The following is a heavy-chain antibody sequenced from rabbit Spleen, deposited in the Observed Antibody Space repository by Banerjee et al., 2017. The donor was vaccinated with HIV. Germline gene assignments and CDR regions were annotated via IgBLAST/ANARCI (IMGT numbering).Heavy chain of an antibody. J-gene: IGHJ4*01. D-gene: IGHD4-1*01. CDR1: GVSFSSSSY. CDR3: ARDLDGVIGWNFGW. V-gene: IGHV1S45*01. CDR2: IDIGSSGFT. Sequence: QEQLEESGGDLVKPGASLTLTCTASGVSFSSSSYLCWVRQAPGKGLEWIACIDIGSSGFTYFATWAKGRFTISKTSSTTVTLQMTSLTAADTATYFCARDLDGVIGWNFGWWGPGTLVTVS.